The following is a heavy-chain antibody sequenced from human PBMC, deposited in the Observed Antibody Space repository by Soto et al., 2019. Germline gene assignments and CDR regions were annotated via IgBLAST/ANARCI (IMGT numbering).Heavy chain of an antibody. CDR3: ARRIVATETFDY. V-gene: IGHV4-39*07. J-gene: IGHJ4*02. CDR2: FYYSGST. Sequence: SETLSLTCTVSGGSISSGPYSWGWIRQPPGKGLEWIGTFYYSGSTNYKPSLESRVTISVDTSKNQFSLKLSSVTAADTAVYYCARRIVATETFDYWGQGTLVTVSS. D-gene: IGHD5-12*01. CDR1: GGSISSGPYS.